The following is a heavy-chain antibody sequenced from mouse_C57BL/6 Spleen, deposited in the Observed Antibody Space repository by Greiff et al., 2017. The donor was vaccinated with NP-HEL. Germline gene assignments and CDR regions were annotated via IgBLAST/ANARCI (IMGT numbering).Heavy chain of an antibody. Sequence: EVQLVESGGGLVQPKGSLKLSCAASGFSFNTYAMNWVRQAPGKSLEWVARIRSKSNNYATYYADSVKDRFTISRDDSESMLYLQMNNLKTEDTAMYYCVRQRKSGTDYFDYWGQGTTLTVSS. J-gene: IGHJ2*01. D-gene: IGHD3-3*01. CDR3: VRQRKSGTDYFDY. CDR2: IRSKSNNYAT. CDR1: GFSFNTYA. V-gene: IGHV10-1*01.